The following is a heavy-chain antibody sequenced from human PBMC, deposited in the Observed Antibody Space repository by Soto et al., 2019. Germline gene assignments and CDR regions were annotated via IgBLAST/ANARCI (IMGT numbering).Heavy chain of an antibody. CDR2: ISGSGGST. Sequence: PGGSLRLSCAASGFTFSSYAMSWVRQAPGKGLEWVSAISGSGGSTYYADSVKGRFTISRGNSKNMLYLQMTSLRAEDTALYYCAKKILGASDFWRQGTMVTVSS. CDR1: GFTFSSYA. J-gene: IGHJ3*01. V-gene: IGHV3-23*01. D-gene: IGHD3-16*01. CDR3: AKKILGASDF.